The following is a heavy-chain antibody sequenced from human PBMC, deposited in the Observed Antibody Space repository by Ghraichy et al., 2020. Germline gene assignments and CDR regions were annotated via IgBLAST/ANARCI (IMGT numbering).Heavy chain of an antibody. V-gene: IGHV4-31*03. CDR2: INYSGRT. D-gene: IGHD1-26*01. CDR3: ARDRWESLGWFDP. Sequence: SETLSLTCTVSGGSISSGGYYWSWIRQHPGKGLEWIGYINYSGRTYYNPSLKSRVIISIDTSNNQFSLKLSSVTVADTAVYYCARDRWESLGWFDPWGQGTLVTVSS. CDR1: GGSISSGGYY. J-gene: IGHJ5*02.